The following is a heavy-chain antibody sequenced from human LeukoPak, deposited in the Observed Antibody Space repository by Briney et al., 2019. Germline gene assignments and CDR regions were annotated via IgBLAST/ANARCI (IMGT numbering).Heavy chain of an antibody. CDR1: GFTFSSYS. CDR2: ISSGSSYV. Sequence: GGSLRLSCTASGFTFSSYSMNWVRQAPGKGLEWVSSISSGSSYVYYADSVKGRLTISRDNAKNSLYLQMNSLRAEDTAVYYCARRERGSTVTTLFYYFDYWGQGTLVTVSS. J-gene: IGHJ4*02. D-gene: IGHD4-11*01. CDR3: ARRERGSTVTTLFYYFDY. V-gene: IGHV3-21*01.